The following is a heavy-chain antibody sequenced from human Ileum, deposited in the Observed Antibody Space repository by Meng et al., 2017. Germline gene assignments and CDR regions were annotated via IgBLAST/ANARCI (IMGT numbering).Heavy chain of an antibody. Sequence: VEAQAAGPGLVEPSGTLSLTCVVSGDSISSSNWWNWVRQPPGKGLEWIGEIFHTGSTNYNPSLKSRVTISADKSKNQFSLNLSSVTAADTAVYYCATNKNKKIDYWGQGTLVTVSS. CDR2: IFHTGST. CDR1: GDSISSSNW. V-gene: IGHV4-4*02. CDR3: ATNKNKKIDY. D-gene: IGHD2/OR15-2a*01. J-gene: IGHJ4*02.